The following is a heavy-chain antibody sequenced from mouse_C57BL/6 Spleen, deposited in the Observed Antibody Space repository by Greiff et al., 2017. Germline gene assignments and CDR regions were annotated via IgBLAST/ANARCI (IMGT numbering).Heavy chain of an antibody. CDR2: IYPGSGST. Sequence: QVQLQQSGAELVRPGASVKLSCTASGYTFTSYWITWVKQRPGQGLEWIGDIYPGSGSTNYNEKFKSKATLTVDTSSSTAYMQLSSLTSEDSAVYYCARKGIFTTVVDYAMDYWGQGTSVTVSS. V-gene: IGHV1-55*01. J-gene: IGHJ4*01. D-gene: IGHD1-1*01. CDR3: ARKGIFTTVVDYAMDY. CDR1: GYTFTSYW.